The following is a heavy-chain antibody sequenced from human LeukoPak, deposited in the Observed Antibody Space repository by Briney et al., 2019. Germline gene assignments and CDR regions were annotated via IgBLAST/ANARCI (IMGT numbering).Heavy chain of an antibody. V-gene: IGHV1-2*02. Sequence: ASVKVSCKASGYTFTGYYMHWVRQAPGQGLEWMGWINPNSGGTNYAQKFQGRVTMTRDTSISTAYMELSRLRSDDTAVYYCAREPPHCSSTSCYRGGFDYWGQGTLVTVSS. D-gene: IGHD2-2*02. CDR3: AREPPHCSSTSCYRGGFDY. J-gene: IGHJ4*02. CDR1: GYTFTGYY. CDR2: INPNSGGT.